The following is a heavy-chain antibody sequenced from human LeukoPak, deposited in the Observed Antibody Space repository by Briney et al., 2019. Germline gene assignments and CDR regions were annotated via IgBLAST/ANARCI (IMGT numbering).Heavy chain of an antibody. D-gene: IGHD6-13*01. J-gene: IGHJ4*02. CDR2: IIPIFGTA. CDR3: ARGYSSSWSDY. Sequence: SVKVSCKASGGTFSSYAISWVRQAPGQGLEWMGRIIPIFGTANYAQKLQGRVTMTTDTSTSTAYMELRSLRSDDTAVYYCARGYSSSWSDYWGQGTLVTVSS. CDR1: GGTFSSYA. V-gene: IGHV1-69*05.